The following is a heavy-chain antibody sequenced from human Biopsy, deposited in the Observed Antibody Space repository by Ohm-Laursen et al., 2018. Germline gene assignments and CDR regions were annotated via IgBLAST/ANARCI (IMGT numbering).Heavy chain of an antibody. V-gene: IGHV2-70*11. J-gene: IGHJ6*02. CDR3: ARTPILIVSAGLVYRHRRHLQGMDV. CDR2: VDWDDYK. Sequence: TQTLTLTGSFSGFSLSARGRCVSWIRQAPGKALEWLARVDWDDYKDYSASLQTKLSISKDTSNDQVVLTVNNVDPADTATYYCARTPILIVSAGLVYRHRRHLQGMDVWGQGIAVTVS. D-gene: IGHD6-13*01. CDR1: GFSLSARGRC.